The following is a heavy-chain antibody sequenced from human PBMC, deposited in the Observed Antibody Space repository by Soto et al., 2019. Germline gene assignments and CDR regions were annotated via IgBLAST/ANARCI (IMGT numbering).Heavy chain of an antibody. CDR2: ITYDGRNK. V-gene: IGHV3-30*04. Sequence: GGSLRVSWAASGFTFRTYAMHWVRQAPGKGLEWVAVITYDGRNKYYADSVKGRFTISRDNSKNRLYLQVNSLRPEDTAVYYCASLKNYDFCIGYYDETYNGIDVRAQRTTVPVSS. D-gene: IGHD3-3*01. J-gene: IGHJ6*02. CDR3: ASLKNYDFCIGYYDETYNGIDV. CDR1: GFTFRTYA.